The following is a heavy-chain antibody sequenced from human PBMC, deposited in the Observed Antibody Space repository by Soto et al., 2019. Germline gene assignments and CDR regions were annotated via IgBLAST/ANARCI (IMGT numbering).Heavy chain of an antibody. CDR3: ARHMGDY. V-gene: IGHV4-59*08. J-gene: IGHJ4*02. CDR1: GGSISSYY. CDR2: IYYSGST. Sequence: SETLSLTCTVSGGSISSYYWSWIRQPPGKGLDWIGYIYYSGSTNYNPSLKSRLTISIDASKNQFSLKLSSVTAADTAVYYCARHMGDYWGQGTLVTVSS. D-gene: IGHD3-10*01.